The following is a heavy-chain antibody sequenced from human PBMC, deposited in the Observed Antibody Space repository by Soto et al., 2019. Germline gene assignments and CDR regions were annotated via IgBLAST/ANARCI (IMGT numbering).Heavy chain of an antibody. CDR3: ASSPTPIVVVPAGDDAFDI. D-gene: IGHD2-2*01. Sequence: QVQLVESGGGVVRPGRSLRLSCAASGFTFSSYGMHWVRQAPGKGLEWVAVIWYDGSNKYYADSVKGRFTISRDNSKNTLYLQMNSLRAEDTAVYYCASSPTPIVVVPAGDDAFDIWGQGTMVTVSS. J-gene: IGHJ3*02. CDR2: IWYDGSNK. CDR1: GFTFSSYG. V-gene: IGHV3-33*01.